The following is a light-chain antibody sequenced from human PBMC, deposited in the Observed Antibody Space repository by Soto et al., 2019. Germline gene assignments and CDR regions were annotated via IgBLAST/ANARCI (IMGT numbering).Light chain of an antibody. CDR2: DAS. V-gene: IGKV3-11*01. CDR1: QSVSSY. J-gene: IGKJ5*01. CDR3: QQRSNWPPIT. Sequence: EIGWTQSTDTLSLSPGERATLSCRASQSVSSYLAWYQQKPGQAPRLLIYDASNRATGIPARFSGSGSGTDFTLTISSLEPEDFAVYYCQQRSNWPPITFGQGTRLEIK.